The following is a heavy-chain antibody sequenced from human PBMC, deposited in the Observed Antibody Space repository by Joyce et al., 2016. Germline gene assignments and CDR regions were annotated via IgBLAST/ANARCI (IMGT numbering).Heavy chain of an antibody. Sequence: QVQLVQSGAEVKKPGASVKVSCKVSGYTFTGYYMHWVRQAPGQELEWMGWINPNSGGTKYAQKFQGRVTMTRDTAISTAYMELSRLRSDDTAVYYCARTLTYYFDYWGQGTLVTVSS. CDR1: GYTFTGYY. D-gene: IGHD3-16*01. V-gene: IGHV1-2*02. CDR3: ARTLTYYFDY. CDR2: INPNSGGT. J-gene: IGHJ4*02.